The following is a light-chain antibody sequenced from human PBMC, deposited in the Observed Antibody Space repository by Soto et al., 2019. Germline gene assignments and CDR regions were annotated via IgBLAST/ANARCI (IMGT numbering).Light chain of an antibody. J-gene: IGKJ1*01. CDR2: GAS. V-gene: IGKV3-20*01. CDR3: QQYGTSPWT. CDR1: QSVGRNY. Sequence: EIVLTQSPGTLSLSPGGRATLSCRASQSVGRNYLAWYQQNPGQTPRLLIYGASSRAAGIPDRFSGSGSGTDFSLAISRLEPEDFAVYYCQQYGTSPWTFGQGTKVDIK.